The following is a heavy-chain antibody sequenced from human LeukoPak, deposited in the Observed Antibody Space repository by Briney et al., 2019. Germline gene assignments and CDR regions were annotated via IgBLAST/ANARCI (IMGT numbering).Heavy chain of an antibody. CDR1: GFNFDTFA. J-gene: IGHJ4*02. V-gene: IGHV3-30*04. Sequence: MALRLSCQASGFNFDTFAIQWLLPAAPEGREGVASIWYDGSNKHYNDSVKSRFTISRDNSKSSLYLQMSSLTAEDTAVYYCRGTYYYISGIDGDDFDYWGQGTMVTVSS. CDR2: IWYDGSNK. D-gene: IGHD3-10*01. CDR3: RGTYYYISGIDGDDFDY.